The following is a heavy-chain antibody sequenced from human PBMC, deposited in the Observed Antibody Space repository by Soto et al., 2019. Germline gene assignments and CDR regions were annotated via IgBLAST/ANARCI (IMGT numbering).Heavy chain of an antibody. CDR1: GFSFSRYG. J-gene: IGHJ4*02. CDR2: ISWDGLAQ. Sequence: VHLVESGGGVVQPGRSLRLLCEASGFSFSRYGMHWVRQAPGMGLEWVAVISWDGLAQYYADSVKGRFTISRDNSQSTLYLQMNSLRTEDTAIYYCAKETIQVGGPNYFGYWGQGALVTVSS. V-gene: IGHV3-30*18. D-gene: IGHD1-1*01. CDR3: AKETIQVGGPNYFGY.